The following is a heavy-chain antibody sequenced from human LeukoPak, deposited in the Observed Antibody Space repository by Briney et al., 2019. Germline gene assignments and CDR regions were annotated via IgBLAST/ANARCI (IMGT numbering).Heavy chain of an antibody. CDR1: GFDFNSYA. CDR2: ISVNGRDK. J-gene: IGHJ4*02. CDR3: ATLDWCHKYLVACSSSEY. Sequence: GGSLRLSCAASGFDFNSYALQWVRPAPGKGLESVAVISVNGRDKYYATSVQGRFSISRDNSKNTFSLQKNTLRGENSGLYYCATLDWCHKYLVACSSSEYWGKGTLVTVSS. D-gene: IGHD2-15*01. V-gene: IGHV3-30*16.